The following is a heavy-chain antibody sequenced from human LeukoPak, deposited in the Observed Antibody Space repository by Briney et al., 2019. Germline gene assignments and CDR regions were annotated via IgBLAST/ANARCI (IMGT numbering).Heavy chain of an antibody. J-gene: IGHJ4*02. D-gene: IGHD5-18*01. CDR2: IIPIFGTA. Sequence: ASVKVSCKASGGTFSSYAISWVRQAPGQGLEWMGGIIPIFGTANYAQKFQGGVTTTADESTSTAYMELSSLRSEDTAVYYCARGYSYGSTDYWGQGTLVTVSS. V-gene: IGHV1-69*13. CDR1: GGTFSSYA. CDR3: ARGYSYGSTDY.